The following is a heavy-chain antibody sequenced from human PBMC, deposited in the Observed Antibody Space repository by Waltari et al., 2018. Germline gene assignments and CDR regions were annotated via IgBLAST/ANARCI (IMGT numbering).Heavy chain of an antibody. CDR3: AKAPLISTPSGSYEDYFDY. CDR1: GFTFSSYA. CDR2: ISGSGGST. V-gene: IGHV3-23*04. D-gene: IGHD1-26*01. Sequence: EVQLVESGGGLVQPGGSLRLSCAASGFTFSSYAMSWVRQAPGTGLEWVSAISGSGGSTYYADSVKGRFTISRDNSKNTLYLQMNSLRAEDTAVYYCAKAPLISTPSGSYEDYFDYWGQGTLVTVSS. J-gene: IGHJ4*02.